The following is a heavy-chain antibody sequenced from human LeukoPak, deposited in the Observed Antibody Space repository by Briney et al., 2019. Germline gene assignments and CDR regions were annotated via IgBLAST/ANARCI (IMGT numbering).Heavy chain of an antibody. CDR1: GFTFSGSA. J-gene: IGHJ6*03. CDR3: TRPANCSSTSCYHYYYYYMDV. V-gene: IGHV3-73*01. D-gene: IGHD2-2*01. Sequence: GGSLRLSCAASGFTFSGSAMHWVRQASGKGLEWVGRIRSKANSYATAYAASVKGRFTISRDDSKNTAYLQMNSLKTEDTTVYYCTRPANCSSTSCYHYYYYYMDVWGKGTTVTVSS. CDR2: IRSKANSYAT.